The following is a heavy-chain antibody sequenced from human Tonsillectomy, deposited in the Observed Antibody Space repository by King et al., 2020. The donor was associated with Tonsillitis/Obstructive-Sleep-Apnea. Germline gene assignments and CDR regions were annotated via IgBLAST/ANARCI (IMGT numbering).Heavy chain of an antibody. J-gene: IGHJ4*02. CDR1: GFSFSDYG. V-gene: IGHV3-11*05. CDR3: ARDLENY. Sequence: VQLVESGGGLVKPGGSLRLSCAASGFSFSDYGMNWIRQAPGKGLEWVSSINSNIHYTNYADSVKGRFTISRDNAKHSLFLQMNSLRAEDTAVYYCARDLENYWGQGTLVTVSS. CDR2: INSNIHYT.